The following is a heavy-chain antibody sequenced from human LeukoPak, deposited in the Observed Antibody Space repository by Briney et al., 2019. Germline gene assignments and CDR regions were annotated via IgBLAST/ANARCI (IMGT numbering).Heavy chain of an antibody. CDR2: IWYDGSNK. CDR1: GFTLSSYG. J-gene: IGHJ4*02. CDR3: ARGAYCSSTSCYSQYYFDY. D-gene: IGHD2-2*01. Sequence: QPGGSLRLSCAASGFTLSSYGMHWVRQAPGKGLEWVAVIWYDGSNKYYADSVKGRFTISRDNSKNTLYLQMNSLRAEDTAVYYCARGAYCSSTSCYSQYYFDYWGQGTLVTVSS. V-gene: IGHV3-33*01.